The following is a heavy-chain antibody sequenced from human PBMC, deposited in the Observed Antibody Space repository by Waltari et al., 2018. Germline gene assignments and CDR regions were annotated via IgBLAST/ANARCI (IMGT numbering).Heavy chain of an antibody. V-gene: IGHV1-69*12. CDR1: GGTFSSYA. D-gene: IGHD2-21*01. CDR3: ARDRRRYCGGDCPDAFDI. CDR2: FIPIFGTA. J-gene: IGHJ3*02. Sequence: QVQLVQSGAEVKKPGSSVKVSCKASGGTFSSYAISWVRQAPGQGLEWLGGFIPIFGTANYAQKFQGRVTITADESTSTAYMELSSLRSEDTAVYYCARDRRRYCGGDCPDAFDIWGQGTMVTVSS.